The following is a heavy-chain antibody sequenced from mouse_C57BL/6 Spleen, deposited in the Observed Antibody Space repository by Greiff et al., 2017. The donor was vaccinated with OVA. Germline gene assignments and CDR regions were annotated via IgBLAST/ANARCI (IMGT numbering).Heavy chain of an antibody. J-gene: IGHJ3*01. Sequence: QVQLQQPGAELVKPGASVKMSCKASGYTFTSYWITWVKQRPGQGLEWIGDIYPGSGSTNYNEKFKSKATLTVDTSSSTAYMQLSSLTSEDSAVYYCASGDYAGAAWFAYWGQGTLVTVSA. V-gene: IGHV1-55*01. CDR3: ASGDYAGAAWFAY. D-gene: IGHD2-13*01. CDR2: IYPGSGST. CDR1: GYTFTSYW.